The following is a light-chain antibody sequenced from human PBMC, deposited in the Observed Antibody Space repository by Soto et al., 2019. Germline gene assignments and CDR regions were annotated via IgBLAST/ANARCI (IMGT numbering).Light chain of an antibody. J-gene: IGLJ3*02. CDR2: DNE. CDR3: ESWDSSLSAGV. Sequence: QSVLTQPPSVSAAAGQKVTISCSRSSSDIGNNYVSWYQQLPGTVPKLIIYDNEKRPSGIPDRFSGSKTGTSATLGITGLQTGDEADYYCESWDSSLSAGVFGGGTKQTVL. CDR1: SSDIGNNY. V-gene: IGLV1-51*01.